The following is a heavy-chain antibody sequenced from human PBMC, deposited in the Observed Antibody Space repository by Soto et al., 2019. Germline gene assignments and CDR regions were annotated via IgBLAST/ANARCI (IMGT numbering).Heavy chain of an antibody. J-gene: IGHJ3*02. CDR3: TTGFGYYDSSGYFFMLANAFDI. Sequence: GGSLRLSCAASGLTFSDYAMHWVRQAPGKGLEWVGRIKSKTDGGTTDYAAPVKGRFTISRDDSKNTLYLQMNSLKTEDTAVYYCTTGFGYYDSSGYFFMLANAFDIWGQGTMVTVSS. CDR2: IKSKTDGGTT. D-gene: IGHD3-22*01. CDR1: GLTFSDYA. V-gene: IGHV3-15*01.